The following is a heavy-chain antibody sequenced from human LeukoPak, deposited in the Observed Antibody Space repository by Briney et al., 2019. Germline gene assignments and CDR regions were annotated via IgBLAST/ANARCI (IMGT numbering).Heavy chain of an antibody. CDR3: ARISLGAIWGYYYGMDV. Sequence: SVKVSCKASGGTFSSYSISWVRQAPGRGLEWMGGIIPIFDTADYAQKFQGRVTITADESTSTAYMELSSLRSEDTAVFYCARISLGAIWGYYYGMDVWGQGTTVTVSS. D-gene: IGHD1-26*01. J-gene: IGHJ6*02. CDR2: IIPIFDTA. CDR1: GGTFSSYS. V-gene: IGHV1-69*13.